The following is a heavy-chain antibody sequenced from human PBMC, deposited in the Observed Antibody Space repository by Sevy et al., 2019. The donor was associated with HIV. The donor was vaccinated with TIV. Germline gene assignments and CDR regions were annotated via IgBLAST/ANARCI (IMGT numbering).Heavy chain of an antibody. CDR1: GFTFSSYS. CDR3: ARGRGGYYDAFDI. CDR2: ISSSSSTI. V-gene: IGHV3-48*01. Sequence: GGSLRLSCAASGFTFSSYSMNWVRQAPGKGLEWVSYISSSSSTIYYADSVKGRFTISRDNAKNSLYLQMNSLRAEDTAVYCCARGRGGYYDAFDIWGQGTMVTVSS. D-gene: IGHD1-26*01. J-gene: IGHJ3*02.